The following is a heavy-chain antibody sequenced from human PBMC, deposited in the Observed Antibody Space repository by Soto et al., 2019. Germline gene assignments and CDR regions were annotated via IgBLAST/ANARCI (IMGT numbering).Heavy chain of an antibody. D-gene: IGHD3-3*01. CDR2: IIPIFGTA. V-gene: IGHV1-69*12. CDR1: GGTFSSYA. CDR3: ARVITIFGVARGGMDV. Sequence: QVQLVQSGAEVKKPGSSVKVSCKASGGTFSSYAISWVRQAPGQGLEWMGGIIPIFGTANYAQKFQGRVTITADESTNTAYMELSSLRSEDTAVYYCARVITIFGVARGGMDVWGQGTTVTVSS. J-gene: IGHJ6*02.